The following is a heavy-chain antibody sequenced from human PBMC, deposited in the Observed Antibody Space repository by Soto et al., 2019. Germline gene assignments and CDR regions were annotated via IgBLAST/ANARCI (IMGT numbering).Heavy chain of an antibody. D-gene: IGHD3-22*01. Sequence: PSETLSLTCTVSGGSIISYYCSWIRHPPGKGLEWIGYIYYSGSTNYSPSLKSRVTISVDTSKNQFSLKLSSVTAADTAVYYCARSHSVTTPNWFDPWGQGNLVTVSS. V-gene: IGHV4-59*01. CDR3: ARSHSVTTPNWFDP. CDR2: IYYSGST. CDR1: GGSIISYY. J-gene: IGHJ5*02.